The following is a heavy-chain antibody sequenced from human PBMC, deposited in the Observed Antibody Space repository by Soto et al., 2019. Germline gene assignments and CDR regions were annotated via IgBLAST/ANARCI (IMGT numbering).Heavy chain of an antibody. D-gene: IGHD6-13*01. Sequence: DVQLVETGGGLIQPGGSLRLSCAASGFIVSSSYMSWVRQAPGKGLEWVSVIYSDGRTYYADSVKGRFTISRDNSKNTLYLQMNSLSAEDTGVYYCARCSGWYGQCYFDCWGQGTLVTVSS. CDR3: ARCSGWYGQCYFDC. CDR2: IYSDGRT. CDR1: GFIVSSSY. V-gene: IGHV3-53*02. J-gene: IGHJ4*02.